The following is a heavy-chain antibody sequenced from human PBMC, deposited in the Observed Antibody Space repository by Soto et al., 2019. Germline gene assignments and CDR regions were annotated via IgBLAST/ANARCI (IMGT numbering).Heavy chain of an antibody. J-gene: IGHJ3*02. CDR3: ARDYFDVSGHYYDLFDI. CDR2: ISSYNGWT. Sequence: VHLVQSGAEVKTPGASVKVSCKASGYNFTTYGISWVRQAPGQGLEWMGWISSYNGWTHFAQKLQGRXTXTPXTSTSTTYMELRSLRPDDTAVYYCARDYFDVSGHYYDLFDIWGQGTMVTVSS. D-gene: IGHD3-22*01. CDR1: GYNFTTYG. V-gene: IGHV1-18*01.